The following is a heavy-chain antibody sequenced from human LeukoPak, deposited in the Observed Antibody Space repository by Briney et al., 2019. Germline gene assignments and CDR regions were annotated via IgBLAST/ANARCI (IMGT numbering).Heavy chain of an antibody. V-gene: IGHV3-30-3*01. CDR1: GFTFSSYA. CDR3: ARERAPYYFDY. Sequence: PGRSLRLSCAASGFTFSSYAMHWVRQAPGKGLEWVAVISYDGSNKYYADSVKGRFTISRDNSKNTLYLQMNSLRAEDTAVYYCARERAPYYFDYWGQGTLVTVSS. CDR2: ISYDGSNK. J-gene: IGHJ4*02.